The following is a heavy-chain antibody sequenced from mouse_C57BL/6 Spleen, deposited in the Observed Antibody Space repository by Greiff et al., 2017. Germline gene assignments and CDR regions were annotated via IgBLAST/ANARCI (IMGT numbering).Heavy chain of an antibody. V-gene: IGHV1-76*01. Sequence: QVQLKESGAELVRPGASVKLSCKASGYTFTDYYINWVKQRPGQGLEWIARIYPGSGNTYYNEKFKGKATLTAEKSSSTAYMQLSSLTSEDSAVYFCATLGPYYAMDYWGQGTSVTVSS. J-gene: IGHJ4*01. CDR3: ATLGPYYAMDY. CDR2: IYPGSGNT. D-gene: IGHD4-1*01. CDR1: GYTFTDYY.